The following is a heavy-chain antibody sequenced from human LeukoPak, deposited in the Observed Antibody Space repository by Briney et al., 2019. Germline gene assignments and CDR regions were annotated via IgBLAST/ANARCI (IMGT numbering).Heavy chain of an antibody. CDR3: ARGELRFLNYYYYGMDV. Sequence: SETLSLTCAVYGGSLSGSYWSWIRQPPGKGLEWIGEINHSGSTNYNPSLKSRVTISVDTSKNQFSLKLSSVTAADTAVYYCARGELRFLNYYYYGMDVWGQGTTVTVSS. CDR2: INHSGST. D-gene: IGHD3-3*01. J-gene: IGHJ6*02. CDR1: GGSLSGSY. V-gene: IGHV4-34*01.